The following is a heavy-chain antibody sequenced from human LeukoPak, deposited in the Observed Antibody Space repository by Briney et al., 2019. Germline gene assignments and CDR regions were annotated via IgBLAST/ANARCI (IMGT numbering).Heavy chain of an antibody. D-gene: IGHD3-22*01. CDR3: VRVTGYMIEDYFDY. CDR1: GGSISTYY. J-gene: IGHJ4*02. CDR2: IYYSGST. V-gene: IGHV4-59*01. Sequence: SETLSLTCTVSGGSISTYYWNWIRQPPGKGLEWIGYIYYSGSTNYNPSLKSRVTISVDTSKNQFSLKLSSVTAADTAVYYCVRVTGYMIEDYFDYWGQGTLVTVSS.